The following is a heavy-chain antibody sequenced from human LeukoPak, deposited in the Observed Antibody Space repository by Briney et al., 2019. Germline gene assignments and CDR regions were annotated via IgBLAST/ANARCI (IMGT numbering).Heavy chain of an antibody. Sequence: ASVKVSCKASGYTFTSYDINWVRQATGQGLEWMGWMNPNSGNTGYAQKFQGRVTMTRNTSISTAYMELSSLRSEDTAVYYCARGRGVPGGYGYWGQGTLVTVSS. J-gene: IGHJ4*02. CDR3: ARGRGVPGGYGY. CDR1: GYTFTSYD. V-gene: IGHV1-8*01. D-gene: IGHD6-13*01. CDR2: MNPNSGNT.